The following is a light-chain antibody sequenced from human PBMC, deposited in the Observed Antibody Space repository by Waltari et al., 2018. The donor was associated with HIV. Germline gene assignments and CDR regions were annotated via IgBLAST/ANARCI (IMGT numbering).Light chain of an antibody. CDR2: GVS. V-gene: IGKV3-11*01. CDR1: QTVSTF. J-gene: IGKJ2*01. CDR3: QQRKYLYT. Sequence: EIVLTQSPATLSLSPGETATLSCRASQTVSTFLAWYQQKPGQSHRLLISGVSARAPGIPVRCSGSGSETDFTLTISGLEPDDFAVYFCQQRKYLYTFGQGTKVEI.